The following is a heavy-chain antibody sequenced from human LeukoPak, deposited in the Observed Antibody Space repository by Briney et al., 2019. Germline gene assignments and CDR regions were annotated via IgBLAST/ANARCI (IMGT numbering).Heavy chain of an antibody. CDR1: GGSFSGYY. CDR3: ARDGLRYFDWLLYLGWFDP. J-gene: IGHJ5*02. Sequence: SETLSLTCAVYGGSFSGYYWSWIRQPPGKGLEWIGEINHSGSTNYNPSLKSRVTISVDTSKNQFSLKLSSVTAADTAVYYCARDGLRYFDWLLYLGWFDPWGQGTLVTVSS. D-gene: IGHD3-9*01. V-gene: IGHV4-34*01. CDR2: INHSGST.